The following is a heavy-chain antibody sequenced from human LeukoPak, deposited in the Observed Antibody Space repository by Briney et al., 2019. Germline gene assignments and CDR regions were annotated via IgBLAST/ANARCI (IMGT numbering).Heavy chain of an antibody. CDR3: ACLSSNGRRAFDI. Sequence: SETLSLTCTVSGGSITSYYWSWIRQPPGKGLEWIGYIYYRGSTNHNPSLTSRVTISVDTSKNQFSLKLSSVTAADTAVYYCACLSSNGRRAFDIWGQGTMVTVSP. V-gene: IGHV4-59*08. CDR1: GGSITSYY. J-gene: IGHJ3*02. CDR2: IYYRGST. D-gene: IGHD2-8*01.